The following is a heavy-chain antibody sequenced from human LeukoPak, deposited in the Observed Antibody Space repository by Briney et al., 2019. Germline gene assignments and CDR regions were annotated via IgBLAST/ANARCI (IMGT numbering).Heavy chain of an antibody. Sequence: PGGSLRLSCAASGFTFSSYEMNWVRQAPGKGLEWVSYISSSGSTIYYADSVKGRFTISRDNAKNSLYLQMNSLRAEDTAVYYCARDSSSYYYYMDVWDKGTTVTVSS. CDR3: ARDSSSYYYYMDV. J-gene: IGHJ6*03. CDR1: GFTFSSYE. V-gene: IGHV3-48*03. CDR2: ISSSGSTI.